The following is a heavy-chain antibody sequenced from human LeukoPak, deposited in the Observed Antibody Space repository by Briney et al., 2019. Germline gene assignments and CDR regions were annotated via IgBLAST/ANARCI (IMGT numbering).Heavy chain of an antibody. CDR3: ARDTAMVNGNWFDP. Sequence: SETLSLTCTVSGGSIRSSNYYWGWIRQPPGKGLEWIGSIYYSGSTYYNPSLKSRVTISVDTSKNQFSLKLGSVTAADTAVYYCARDTAMVNGNWFDPWGQGTLVTVSS. CDR1: GGSIRSSNYY. J-gene: IGHJ5*02. CDR2: IYYSGST. D-gene: IGHD5-18*01. V-gene: IGHV4-39*07.